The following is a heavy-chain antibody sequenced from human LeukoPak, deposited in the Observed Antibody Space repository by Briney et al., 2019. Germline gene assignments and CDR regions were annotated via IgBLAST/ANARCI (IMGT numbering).Heavy chain of an antibody. V-gene: IGHV1-69*05. Sequence: SVKVSCKASGGTFSSYAMIWVRQAPGQGLEWMGGIIPIFGTANYAQKFQGRVTITTDESTSTAYMELSSLGSEDTAMYYCAQDPAGVVINWGQGSLVTVSS. J-gene: IGHJ4*02. D-gene: IGHD3-3*01. CDR3: AQDPAGVVIN. CDR2: IIPIFGTA. CDR1: GGTFSSYA.